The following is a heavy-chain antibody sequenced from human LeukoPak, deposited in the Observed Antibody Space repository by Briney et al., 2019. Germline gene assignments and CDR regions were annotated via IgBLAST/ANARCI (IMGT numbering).Heavy chain of an antibody. CDR1: GGSISSSSYY. V-gene: IGHV4-39*01. J-gene: IGHJ4*02. Sequence: PSETLSLTCTVSGGSISSSSYYWGWIRQPPGKGLEWIGSIYYSGSTYYNPSLKSRVTISVDTSKNQFSLKLSSVTAADTAVYYRARHLAVAEYYFDYWGQGTLVTVSS. D-gene: IGHD6-19*01. CDR2: IYYSGST. CDR3: ARHLAVAEYYFDY.